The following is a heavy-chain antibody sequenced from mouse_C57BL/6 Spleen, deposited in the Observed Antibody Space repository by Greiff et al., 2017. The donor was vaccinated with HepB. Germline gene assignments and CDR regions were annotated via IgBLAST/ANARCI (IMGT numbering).Heavy chain of an antibody. D-gene: IGHD2-13*01. CDR2: IDPETGGT. CDR3: TRQGMTD. CDR1: GYTFTDYE. J-gene: IGHJ3*01. Sequence: QVQLQQPGAELVRPGSSVKLSCKASGYTFTDYEMYWVKQTPVHGLEWIGAIDPETGGTAYNQKFKGKAILTADKSSSTAYMELRSLTSEDSAVYYCTRQGMTDWGQGTLVTVSA. V-gene: IGHV1-15*01.